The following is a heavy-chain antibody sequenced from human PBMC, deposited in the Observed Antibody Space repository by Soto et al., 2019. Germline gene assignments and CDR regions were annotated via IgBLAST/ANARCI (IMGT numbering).Heavy chain of an antibody. V-gene: IGHV3-48*03. CDR3: ARDGGDSSGWYYYYYGMDV. D-gene: IGHD6-19*01. CDR2: ISSSGSTI. CDR1: GFPFSSYE. Sequence: PGGSLRLSSAASGFPFSSYEMNWVRQAPGKGLEWVSYISSSGSTIYYADSVKGRFTISRDNAKNSLYLQMNSLRAEDTAVYYCARDGGDSSGWYYYYYGMDVWGQGTTVTVSS. J-gene: IGHJ6*02.